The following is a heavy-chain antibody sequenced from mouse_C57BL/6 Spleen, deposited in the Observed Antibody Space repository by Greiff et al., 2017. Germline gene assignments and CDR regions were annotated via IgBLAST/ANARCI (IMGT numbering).Heavy chain of an antibody. J-gene: IGHJ4*01. V-gene: IGHV6-6*01. CDR3: TRVLYYYSMDY. Sequence: EVKLMESGGGLVQPGGSMKLSCAASGFTFSDAWMDWVRQSPEKGLEWVDEIRNKANNHATYYAESVKGRFTISNDDSKSSVYLQMLSLRAVDTGFYYCTRVLYYYSMDYWGQGTSVTVSS. CDR1: GFTFSDAW. CDR2: IRNKANNHAT.